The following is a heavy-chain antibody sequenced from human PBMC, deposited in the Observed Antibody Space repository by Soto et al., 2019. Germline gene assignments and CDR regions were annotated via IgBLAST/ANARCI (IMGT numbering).Heavy chain of an antibody. CDR1: GYFFASYS. V-gene: IGHV1-46*01. CDR2: ITPSVGST. D-gene: IGHD3-22*01. Sequence: QVQLVQSGAEVKKPGASVKVSCKASGYFFASYSMHWVRQAPGQGLEWMGMITPSVGSTSYVEKFKGRVTMTRDTSTSTVYMELSSLRSEDTAVYYCARESAGRDEFESSGDFDYWGQGTLVTVSS. J-gene: IGHJ4*02. CDR3: ARESAGRDEFESSGDFDY.